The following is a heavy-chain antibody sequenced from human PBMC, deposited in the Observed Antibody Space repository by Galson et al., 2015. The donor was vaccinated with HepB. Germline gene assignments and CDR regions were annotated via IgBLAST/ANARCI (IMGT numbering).Heavy chain of an antibody. D-gene: IGHD3-10*01. CDR1: GFRFSDYY. V-gene: IGHV3-11*06. CDR3: ESESGDIRASDV. Sequence: SLRLSCAASGFRFSDYYMSWIRQAPGKGLEWVSYISGSSSYTNHADSVKGRFTISSDNAKRSLYLEMNSLRADDTAVYYCESESGDIRASDVWGREPWSASPQ. CDR2: ISGSSSYT. J-gene: IGHJ4*02.